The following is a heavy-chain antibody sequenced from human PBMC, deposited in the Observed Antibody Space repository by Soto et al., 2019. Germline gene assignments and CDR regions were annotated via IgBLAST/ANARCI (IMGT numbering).Heavy chain of an antibody. CDR2: IYYSGST. J-gene: IGHJ3*02. CDR1: GGSISSGGYY. Sequence: SETLSLTCTVSGGSISSGGYYWSWIRQHPGKGLEWIGYIYYSGSTYYNPSLKSRVTISVDTSKNQFSLKLSSVTAADTAVYYCARTEATADYVFAFDIWGQGTMVTVSS. CDR3: ARTEATADYVFAFDI. D-gene: IGHD4-17*01. V-gene: IGHV4-31*03.